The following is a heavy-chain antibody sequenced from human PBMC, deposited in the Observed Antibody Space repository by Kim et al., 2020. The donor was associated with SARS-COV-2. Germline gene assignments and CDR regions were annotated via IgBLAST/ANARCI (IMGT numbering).Heavy chain of an antibody. V-gene: IGHV3-48*04. Sequence: GGSLRLSCAISGFTLSLYSMNWVRQSPGKGLEWVSHISGRGTITKHADSVRGRFTISRDNAKNSLILQMNGLRAEDTAEYYWVRENLWAFDIWGQGTKVT. CDR3: VRENLWAFDI. CDR1: GFTLSLYS. J-gene: IGHJ3*02. CDR2: ISGRGTIT. D-gene: IGHD3-16*01.